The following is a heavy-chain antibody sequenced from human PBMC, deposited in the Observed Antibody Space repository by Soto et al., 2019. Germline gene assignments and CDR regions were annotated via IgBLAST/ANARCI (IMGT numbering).Heavy chain of an antibody. CDR2: INAGNGNT. V-gene: IGHV1-3*01. CDR1: GYTFTSYA. J-gene: IGHJ4*02. Sequence: ASVKVSCKASGYTFTSYAIHWVRQAPGQRLEWMGWINAGNGNTKYSQKFQERVTITRDMSTSTAYMELSSLRSEDTAVYYCAAVAEMGDSSGFRFDYWGPGTLVTVSS. D-gene: IGHD3-22*01. CDR3: AAVAEMGDSSGFRFDY.